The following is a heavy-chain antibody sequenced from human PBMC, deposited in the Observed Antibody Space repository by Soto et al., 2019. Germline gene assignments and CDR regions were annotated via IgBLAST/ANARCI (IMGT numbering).Heavy chain of an antibody. CDR2: ISSSSSTI. Sequence: GGSLRLSCAASGFTSSSDSMNWVRQAPGKGLEWVSYISSSSSTIYYADSVKGRFTISRDNAKNSLYLQMNSLRAEDTAVYYCAREYDILNWFDPWGQGTLVTVSS. D-gene: IGHD3-9*01. J-gene: IGHJ5*02. CDR3: AREYDILNWFDP. V-gene: IGHV3-48*01. CDR1: GFTSSSDS.